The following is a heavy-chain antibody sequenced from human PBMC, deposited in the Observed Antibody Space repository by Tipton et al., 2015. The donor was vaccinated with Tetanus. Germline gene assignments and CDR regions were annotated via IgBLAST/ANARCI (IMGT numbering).Heavy chain of an antibody. CDR2: IGTAGDT. CDR1: GFTLSTYD. CDR3: ARGSAGSPMDV. V-gene: IGHV3-13*01. J-gene: IGHJ6*02. Sequence: SLRLSCAASGFTLSTYDIHWVRQPPGKGLEWVSGIGTAGDTHYSGSVKGRFTISGENVKNSLSLQLNNLRVGDTAVYYCARGSAGSPMDVWGQGTTVTVSS.